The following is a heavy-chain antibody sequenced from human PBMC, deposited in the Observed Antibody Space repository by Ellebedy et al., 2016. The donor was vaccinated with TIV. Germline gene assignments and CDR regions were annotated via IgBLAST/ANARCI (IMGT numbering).Heavy chain of an antibody. Sequence: ASVKVSXXASGYTFTGYYMHWVRQAPGQGLEWMGWISAYNGNTNYAQKLQGRVTMTTDTSTSTAYMELRSLRSDDTAVYYCARDHSGWYGLFDYWGQGTLVTVSS. CDR3: ARDHSGWYGLFDY. CDR1: GYTFTGYY. D-gene: IGHD6-19*01. CDR2: ISAYNGNT. J-gene: IGHJ4*02. V-gene: IGHV1-18*04.